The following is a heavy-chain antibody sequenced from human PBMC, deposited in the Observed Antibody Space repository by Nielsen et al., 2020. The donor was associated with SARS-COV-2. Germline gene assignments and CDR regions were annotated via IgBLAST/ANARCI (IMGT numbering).Heavy chain of an antibody. Sequence: GGSLRLSCAASGFTFSSYAMHWVHQAPGKGLEYVSAISSNGGSTYYANSVKGRFTISRDNSKNTLYLQMGSLRAEDTAVYYCASSYYDSSGYPFAFDIWGQGTMVTVSS. V-gene: IGHV3-64*01. CDR1: GFTFSSYA. J-gene: IGHJ3*02. CDR2: ISSNGGST. D-gene: IGHD3-22*01. CDR3: ASSYYDSSGYPFAFDI.